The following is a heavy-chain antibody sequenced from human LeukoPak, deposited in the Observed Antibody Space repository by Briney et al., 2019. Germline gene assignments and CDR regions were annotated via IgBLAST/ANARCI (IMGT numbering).Heavy chain of an antibody. J-gene: IGHJ4*02. D-gene: IGHD1-26*01. Sequence: ASVKVSCKASGYTFTGYYMHWVRQAPGQGLEWMGIINPSGGSTSYAQKFQGRVTMTRDMSTSTVYMELSSMRSKATAVYYCTRVEPIVVADYWGQGTLVTVSS. CDR2: INPSGGST. CDR3: TRVEPIVVADY. V-gene: IGHV1-46*01. CDR1: GYTFTGYY.